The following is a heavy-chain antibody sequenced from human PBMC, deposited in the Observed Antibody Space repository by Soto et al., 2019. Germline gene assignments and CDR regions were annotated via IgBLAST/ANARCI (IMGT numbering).Heavy chain of an antibody. CDR1: GYTFTSYG. V-gene: IGHV1-18*04. D-gene: IGHD2-21*02. Sequence: ASVKVSCKASGYTFTSYGISSVRQAPGQGLEWMGWIIAYNGNTNYAQKLQGRATMTTDTSTSTAYMELSSLRSEDTAVYYCARDEYTVVVTAINYYGMDVWGQGTTVTVS. CDR2: IIAYNGNT. J-gene: IGHJ6*02. CDR3: ARDEYTVVVTAINYYGMDV.